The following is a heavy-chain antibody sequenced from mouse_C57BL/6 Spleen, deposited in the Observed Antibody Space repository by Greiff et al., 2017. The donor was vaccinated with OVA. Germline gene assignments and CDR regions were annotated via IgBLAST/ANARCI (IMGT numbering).Heavy chain of an antibody. D-gene: IGHD2-3*01. J-gene: IGHJ4*01. CDR1: GYTFTSYW. V-gene: IGHV1-55*01. CDR3: ALIYDGYYPYYAKDY. CDR2: IYPGTGSS. Sequence: VQLQQPGAELVKPGASVKMSCKASGYTFTSYWITWVTQTPGQGLEWIGAIYPGTGSSYYTEKFKSKATLTVDTTYSTAYMQLSSLTSEDSAVYYSALIYDGYYPYYAKDYWGQGTSVTVSS.